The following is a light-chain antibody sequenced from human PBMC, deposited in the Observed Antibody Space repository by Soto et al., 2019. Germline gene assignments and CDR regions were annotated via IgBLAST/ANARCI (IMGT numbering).Light chain of an antibody. Sequence: EIVMTQSPATLSVSPGERATLSCRASQSVSSKLAWYQQKPGQAPRLLIYGASTRATGIPVRFSGSGSGTEFNLTINSLQSEDFAVYYCQQYNNWPPLTFGGGTKVEIK. CDR3: QQYNNWPPLT. CDR1: QSVSSK. CDR2: GAS. V-gene: IGKV3-15*01. J-gene: IGKJ4*01.